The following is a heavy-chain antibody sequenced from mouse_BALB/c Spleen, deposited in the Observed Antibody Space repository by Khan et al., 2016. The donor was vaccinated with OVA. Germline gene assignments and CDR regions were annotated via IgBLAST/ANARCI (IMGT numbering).Heavy chain of an antibody. V-gene: IGHV1-18*01. D-gene: IGHD2-3*01. CDR2: INPFNGGT. CDR3: ARGDGYYDAMDY. CDR1: GYSFTGYT. J-gene: IGHJ4*01. Sequence: EVQLQESGPELVTPGVSMKISCKASGYSFTGYTMNWVKQSHGQNLEWIGLINPFNGGTSYNQKFKGKATLTVDKSSSTAYMELLSLTSEDSAVFYWARGDGYYDAMDYWGQGTSVTVSS.